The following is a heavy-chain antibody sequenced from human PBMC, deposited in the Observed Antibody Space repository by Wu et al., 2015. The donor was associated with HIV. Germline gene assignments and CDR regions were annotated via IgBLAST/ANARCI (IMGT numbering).Heavy chain of an antibody. Sequence: QVHLVQSGAEVKKPGSSVKVSCKTSGGTFGTFPINWIRQAPGQGLEWMGRIIPIVQTADYAQRFQGRVTITADESTDTAYLEVNSLKLEDTAVYFCAIVVVISGEDYWGQGTLVTVSS. CDR2: IIPIVQTA. CDR3: AIVVVISGEDY. D-gene: IGHD3-22*01. J-gene: IGHJ4*02. V-gene: IGHV1-69*11. CDR1: GGTFGTFP.